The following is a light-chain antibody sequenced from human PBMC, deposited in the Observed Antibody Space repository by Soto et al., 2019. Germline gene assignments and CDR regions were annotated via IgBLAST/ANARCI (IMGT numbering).Light chain of an antibody. V-gene: IGKV3-20*01. J-gene: IGKJ4*01. Sequence: EIVMTQSSATLSVSPGERATLSCRASQSVSRSYLAWYQQKPGQAPRLLIYGVSSRATGIPDRFNGSGSGTVFTLTISRLEPEDFAVYYCQQYNPPLSFGGVTTVDIK. CDR3: QQYNPPLS. CDR1: QSVSRSY. CDR2: GVS.